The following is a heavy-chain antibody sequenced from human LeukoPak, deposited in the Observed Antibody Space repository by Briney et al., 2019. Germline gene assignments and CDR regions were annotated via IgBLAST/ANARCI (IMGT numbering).Heavy chain of an antibody. CDR3: ARDESIVGATHDY. D-gene: IGHD1-26*01. Sequence: ASVTVSCTASGGTFSSYAISWVRQAPGQGLEWMGWISAYNGNTNYAQKLQGRVTMTTDTSTSTAYMELRSLRSDDTAVYYCARDESIVGATHDYWGQGTLVTVSS. J-gene: IGHJ4*02. V-gene: IGHV1-18*01. CDR1: GGTFSSYA. CDR2: ISAYNGNT.